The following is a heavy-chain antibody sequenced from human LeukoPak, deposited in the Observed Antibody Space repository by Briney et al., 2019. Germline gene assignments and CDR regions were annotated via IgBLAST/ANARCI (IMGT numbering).Heavy chain of an antibody. J-gene: IGHJ4*02. V-gene: IGHV1-18*01. CDR1: GCTFSSYD. CDR2: ISANNDNI. D-gene: IGHD3-10*01. CDR3: ARGSGGYFDN. Sequence: ASVKVSCKASGCTFSSYDITWVRQAPGQGLEWMGWISANNDNINYAQKLQDRVTMTTDTSTSTAYMELRSLRSDDTAVYYCARGSGGYFDNWGQGTLVIASS.